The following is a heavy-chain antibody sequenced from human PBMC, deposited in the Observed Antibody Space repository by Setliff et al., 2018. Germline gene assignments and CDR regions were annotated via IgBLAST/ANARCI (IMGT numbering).Heavy chain of an antibody. J-gene: IGHJ3*02. CDR1: GGSFSGYS. CDR3: ARGRMRGSCSGPSCTYDPFDI. D-gene: IGHD2-2*01. Sequence: SETLSLTCTVYGGSFSGYSWTWIRQPPGKGLEWIGDINHSGSSYYNPSLRSRVTISVDTSKNQFSLILRSVTAADTAVYYCARGRMRGSCSGPSCTYDPFDIWGQGTPVTVSS. V-gene: IGHV4-34*01. CDR2: INHSGSS.